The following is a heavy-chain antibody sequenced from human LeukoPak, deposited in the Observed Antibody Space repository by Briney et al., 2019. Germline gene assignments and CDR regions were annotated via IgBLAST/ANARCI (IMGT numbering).Heavy chain of an antibody. J-gene: IGHJ2*01. CDR2: IYYSGST. D-gene: IGHD6-13*01. V-gene: IGHV4-59*01. CDR1: GGSISSYY. Sequence: SETLSLTCTVSGGSISSYYWSWIRQPPGKGLEWIGYIYYSGSTNYNPSLKSRVTITVDTSKNQFALKLSSVTAADTAVYYCARDSSSWYPYWYFDLWGRGTLVTVSS. CDR3: ARDSSSWYPYWYFDL.